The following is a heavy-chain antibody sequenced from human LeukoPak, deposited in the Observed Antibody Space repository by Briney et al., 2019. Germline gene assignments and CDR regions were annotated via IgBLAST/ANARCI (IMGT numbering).Heavy chain of an antibody. J-gene: IGHJ6*03. Sequence: GESLKLSCKGSGYSFTSYWIGWVRQMPGKGLEGMKNIYPDDSDTRYSPSFEGQVIISVDKSISTAYLQWSSLKASDTATYYCARHGHCTNGVCYSNYYYYMDVWGKGTTVTVSS. CDR3: ARHGHCTNGVCYSNYYYYMDV. CDR2: IYPDDSDT. V-gene: IGHV5-51*01. CDR1: GYSFTSYW. D-gene: IGHD2-8*01.